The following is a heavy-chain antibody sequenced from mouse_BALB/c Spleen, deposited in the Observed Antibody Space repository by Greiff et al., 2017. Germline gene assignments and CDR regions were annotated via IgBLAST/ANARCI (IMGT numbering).Heavy chain of an antibody. CDR1: GYTFTSYW. D-gene: IGHD2-14*01. J-gene: IGHJ3*01. V-gene: IGHV1-7*01. CDR3: ALRRYDAGFAY. CDR2: INPSTGYT. Sequence: QVQLQQSGAELAQPGASVKLSCTASGYTFTSYWMHWVQQRPGQGLEWIGYINPSTGYTEYNQKFKDKATLTADKSSSTAYMQLSSLTSEDSAVYYCALRRYDAGFAYWGQGTLVTVSA.